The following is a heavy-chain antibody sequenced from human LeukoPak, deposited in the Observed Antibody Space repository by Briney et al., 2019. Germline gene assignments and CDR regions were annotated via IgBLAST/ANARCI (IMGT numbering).Heavy chain of an antibody. V-gene: IGHV4-4*07. D-gene: IGHD2-8*02. CDR2: IYTSGST. CDR3: ARGGYCTGGVCYLDY. J-gene: IGHJ4*02. Sequence: PSETLSLTCTVSGVSISSYYWSWIRQPAGKGLEWIGRIYTSGSTNYNPSLKSRVTMSVDTSKNQFSLKLSSVTAAYTAVYYCARGGYCTGGVCYLDYWGQGTLVAVSS. CDR1: GVSISSYY.